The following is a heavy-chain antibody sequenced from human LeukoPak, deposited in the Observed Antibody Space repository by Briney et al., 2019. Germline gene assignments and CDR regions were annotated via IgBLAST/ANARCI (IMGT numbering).Heavy chain of an antibody. D-gene: IGHD2-21*02. CDR3: AREVAYCGGDCYFAL. CDR2: INPNSGGT. CDR1: GYTFTGYY. Sequence: ASVKVSCKASGYTFTGYYMHWVRQAPGQGPEWVGRINPNSGGTNYAQKFQGRVTMTRDTSISTAYMELSRLRSDDTAVYYCAREVAYCGGDCYFALWGQGTLVTVSS. J-gene: IGHJ4*02. V-gene: IGHV1-2*06.